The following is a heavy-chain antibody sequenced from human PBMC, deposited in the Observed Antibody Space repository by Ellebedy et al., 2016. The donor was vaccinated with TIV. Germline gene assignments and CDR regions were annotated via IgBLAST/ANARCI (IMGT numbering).Heavy chain of an antibody. CDR3: ARAGGSYRLDY. CDR1: GFTFSSYW. V-gene: IGHV3-7*03. J-gene: IGHJ4*02. CDR2: IKQDESEK. Sequence: GGSLRLSCAASGFTFSSYWMSWVRQAPGKGPECVANIKQDESEKYYVDSVKGRFTISRDNAKNSLYLQMNSLRAEDTAVYYCARAGGSYRLDYWGQGTLVTVSS. D-gene: IGHD1-26*01.